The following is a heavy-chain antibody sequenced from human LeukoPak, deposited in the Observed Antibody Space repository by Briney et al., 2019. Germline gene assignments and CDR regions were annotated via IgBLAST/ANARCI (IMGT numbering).Heavy chain of an antibody. V-gene: IGHV1-69*13. CDR2: IIPIFGTA. CDR1: GGTFSSYA. Sequence: ASVKVSCKASGGTFSSYAISWVRQAPGQGLEWMAGIIPIFGTANYAQKFQGRVTITADESTSTAYMELSSLRSEDTAVYYCADWTSDGMGFDPWGQGTLVSVSS. D-gene: IGHD1-1*01. CDR3: ADWTSDGMGFDP. J-gene: IGHJ5*02.